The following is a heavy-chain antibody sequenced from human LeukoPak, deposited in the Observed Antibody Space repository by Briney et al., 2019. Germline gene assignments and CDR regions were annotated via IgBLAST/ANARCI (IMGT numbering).Heavy chain of an antibody. CDR2: IYYSGST. CDR3: ARYDDSSGYYPNDAFDI. J-gene: IGHJ3*02. V-gene: IGHV4-59*01. CDR1: GGSISSYY. Sequence: PSETLSLTCTVSGGSISSYYWSWIRQPPGKGLEWIGYIYYSGSTNYNPSLKSRVTISVDTSKNQFSLKLSSVPAADTAVYYCARYDDSSGYYPNDAFDIWGQGTMVTVSS. D-gene: IGHD3-22*01.